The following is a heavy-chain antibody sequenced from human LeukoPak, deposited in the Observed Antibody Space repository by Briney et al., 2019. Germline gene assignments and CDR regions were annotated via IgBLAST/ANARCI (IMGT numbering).Heavy chain of an antibody. CDR3: ARGNSYCSSTSCYMGPPHDAFDI. V-gene: IGHV1-2*02. CDR1: GYTFTGYY. Sequence: ASVKVSCKASGYTFTGYYMHWVRQAPGQGLEWMGWINPNSGGTNYAQKFQGRVTMTRDTSISTAYMELSRLRSDDTAVYYCARGNSYCSSTSCYMGPPHDAFDIWGQGTMVAVSS. D-gene: IGHD2-2*02. CDR2: INPNSGGT. J-gene: IGHJ3*02.